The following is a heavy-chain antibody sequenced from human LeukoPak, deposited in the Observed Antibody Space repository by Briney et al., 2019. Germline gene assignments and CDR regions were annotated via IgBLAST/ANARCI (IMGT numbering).Heavy chain of an antibody. V-gene: IGHV4-34*01. J-gene: IGHJ3*02. D-gene: IGHD3-22*01. CDR1: GGSFSGYY. Sequence: SETLSLTCAVYGGSFSGYYWSWIRQPPGKGLEWIGEINHSGSTNYTPSLTSRVTISVDTSKNQFSLKLSSATAADTAVYYCARVRLRIVVTDAFDIWGQGTMVTVSS. CDR2: INHSGST. CDR3: ARVRLRIVVTDAFDI.